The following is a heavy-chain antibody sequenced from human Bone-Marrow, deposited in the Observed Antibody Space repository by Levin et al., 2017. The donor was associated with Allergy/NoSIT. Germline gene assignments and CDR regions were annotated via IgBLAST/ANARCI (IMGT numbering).Heavy chain of an antibody. D-gene: IGHD6-13*01. CDR2: ISVSGHMI. CDR1: GFTFSDYY. J-gene: IGHJ4*02. V-gene: IGHV3-11*04. CDR3: TRGVGAAAGQADY. Sequence: PGGSLRLSCAASGFTFSDYYMTWIRQAPGKGLQWVSYISVSGHMIYYAESVKGRFTVSRDNAKNVLYLQMNSLRADDSAVYYCTRGVGAAAGQADYWGQGTLVTVSS.